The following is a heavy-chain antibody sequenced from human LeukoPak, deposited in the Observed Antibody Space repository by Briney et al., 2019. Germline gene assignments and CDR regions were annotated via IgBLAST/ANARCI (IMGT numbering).Heavy chain of an antibody. Sequence: GGSLRPSCEGSGFSLNGYAMSWVRQAPGKGLEWVSVIYSDGNTYYADSVKGRFTISRHNSKNTLYLQMNSLRAEDTAVYYCARDNWNYGFDYWGQGTLVTVSS. CDR3: ARDNWNYGFDY. D-gene: IGHD1-7*01. CDR1: GFSLNGYA. CDR2: IYSDGNT. J-gene: IGHJ4*02. V-gene: IGHV3-53*04.